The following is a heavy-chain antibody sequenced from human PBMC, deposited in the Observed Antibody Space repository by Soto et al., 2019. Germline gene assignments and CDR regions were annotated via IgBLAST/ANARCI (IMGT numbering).Heavy chain of an antibody. CDR2: IDNSGNT. CDR1: DGSISTYF. CDR3: ARVGGVAARTFDY. D-gene: IGHD6-6*01. J-gene: IGHJ4*02. V-gene: IGHV4-4*07. Sequence: PSETLSLTCTVSDGSISTYFCNWIRQPAGKGLEWIGRIDNSGNTNYNPSLKSRVTMSADTSKNQFSLKLRSVTAADTAVYYCARVGGVAARTFDYWGQGTLVTVSS.